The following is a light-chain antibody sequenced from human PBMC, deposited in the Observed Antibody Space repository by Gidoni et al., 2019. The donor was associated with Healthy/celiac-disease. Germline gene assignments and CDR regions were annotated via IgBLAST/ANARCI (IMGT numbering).Light chain of an antibody. CDR3: QQRSNLPPWT. V-gene: IGKV3-11*01. CDR1: QSVGYY. Sequence: IVLTQSPATLSLSPGQRATRSCRASQSVGYYLVWHQQKPGQAVRLLIYDASNSATGSPARFSGSGSGTDFTLTISSREPEDFAVYYCQQRSNLPPWTFGQGTKVELK. J-gene: IGKJ1*01. CDR2: DAS.